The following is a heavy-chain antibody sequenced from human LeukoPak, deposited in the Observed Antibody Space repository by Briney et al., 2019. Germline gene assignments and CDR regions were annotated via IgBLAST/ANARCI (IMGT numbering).Heavy chain of an antibody. V-gene: IGHV4-34*01. CDR3: ARDYDFWSPFDP. CDR1: GGSFSGYY. Sequence: SETLSLTCAVYGGSFSGYYWSWIRQPPGKGLEWIGEINHSGSTNYNPSLKSRVTISVDTSKNQFSLKLSSVTAADTAVYYCARDYDFWSPFDPWGQGTLVTVSS. D-gene: IGHD3-3*01. J-gene: IGHJ5*02. CDR2: INHSGST.